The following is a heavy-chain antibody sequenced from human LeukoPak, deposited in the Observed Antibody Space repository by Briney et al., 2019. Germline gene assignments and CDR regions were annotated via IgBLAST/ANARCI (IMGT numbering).Heavy chain of an antibody. J-gene: IGHJ5*02. CDR3: ARGLPAARPGGVFDP. Sequence: ASVKVSCKASGYTFTSYGISWVRQAPGQGLEWVGWISAYNGNTNYAQKLQGRVTMTTDTSTSTAYMELRSLRSDDTAVYYCARGLPAARPGGVFDPWGQGTLVTVSS. CDR1: GYTFTSYG. D-gene: IGHD6-6*01. V-gene: IGHV1-18*01. CDR2: ISAYNGNT.